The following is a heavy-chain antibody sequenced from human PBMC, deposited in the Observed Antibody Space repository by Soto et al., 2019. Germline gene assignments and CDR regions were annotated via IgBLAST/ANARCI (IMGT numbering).Heavy chain of an antibody. CDR1: GFTFSSYA. J-gene: IGHJ4*02. Sequence: QVQLVESGGGVVQPGRSLRLSCAASGFTFSSYAMHWVRQAPGKGLEWVAVISYDGSNKYYADSVKGRFTISRDNSKNTLYLQMNSLRAEDTAVYYCARAPGYCSGGSCYSLPVNYWGQGTLVTVSP. CDR2: ISYDGSNK. CDR3: ARAPGYCSGGSCYSLPVNY. D-gene: IGHD2-15*01. V-gene: IGHV3-30-3*01.